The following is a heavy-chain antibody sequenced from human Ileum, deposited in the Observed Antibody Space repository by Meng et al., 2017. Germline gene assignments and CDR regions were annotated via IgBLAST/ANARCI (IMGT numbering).Heavy chain of an antibody. CDR3: THGHLAGTFFDY. Sequence: GESLKISCAVSGFTFSGAWMSWVRQAPGKGLEWVSRIKSKRDGETTDYAAPVKGRFTISRDDSENTVYLQMNSLKAEDTAVYYCTHGHLAGTFFDYWRQGILVTVSS. V-gene: IGHV3-15*01. J-gene: IGHJ4*02. CDR1: GFTFSGAW. D-gene: IGHD1-1*01. CDR2: IKSKRDGETT.